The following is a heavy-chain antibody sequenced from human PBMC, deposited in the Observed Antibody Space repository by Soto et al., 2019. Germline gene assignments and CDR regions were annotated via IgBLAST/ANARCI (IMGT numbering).Heavy chain of an antibody. J-gene: IGHJ4*02. CDR3: ATRATSRFY. CDR1: GVSINSHDW. D-gene: IGHD5-12*01. CDR2: SHQSGNT. V-gene: IGHV4-4*02. Sequence: QVQLQESGPGLVKPSGTLSLTCAVSGVSINSHDWWTCVRQPPGKGLEWIGESHQSGNTNYNSSLASRVTIAVDKSKTPFSLNVSSVTVADTAVYYCATRATSRFYWGQGPLVTVSS.